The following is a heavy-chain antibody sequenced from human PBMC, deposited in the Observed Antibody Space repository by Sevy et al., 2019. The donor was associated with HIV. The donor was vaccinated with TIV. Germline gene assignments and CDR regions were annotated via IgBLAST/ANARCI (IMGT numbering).Heavy chain of an antibody. CDR3: ARAARIAAYDY. D-gene: IGHD6-13*01. V-gene: IGHV3-7*01. J-gene: IGHJ4*02. CDR2: IKQDGSEK. CDR1: GFTFSSYW. Sequence: GGSLRLSRAASGFTFSSYWMSWVRQAPGKGLEWVANIKQDGSEKYYVDSVKGRFTISRDNAKNSLYLQMNSLRAEDTAVYYCARAARIAAYDYWGQGTLVTVSS.